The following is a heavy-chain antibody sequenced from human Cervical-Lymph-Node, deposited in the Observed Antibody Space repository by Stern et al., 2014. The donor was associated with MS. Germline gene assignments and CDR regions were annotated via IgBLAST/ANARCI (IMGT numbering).Heavy chain of an antibody. CDR1: GYTFIRYY. CDR2: VTANGGSA. Sequence: VQLVQSGAQVKKPGASVKVSCKGSGYTFIRYYIHWVRQAPGKGLEWMGKVTANGGSARYAQKFQGRVTMASDTSTSTVSMELSSLRSEDTAVYYCATLYDSSGNYGMEVWGQGTTVIVSS. J-gene: IGHJ6*02. V-gene: IGHV1-46*01. D-gene: IGHD5/OR15-5a*01. CDR3: ATLYDSSGNYGMEV.